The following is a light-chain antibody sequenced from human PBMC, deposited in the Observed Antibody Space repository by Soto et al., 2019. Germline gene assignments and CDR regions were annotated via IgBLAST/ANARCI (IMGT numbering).Light chain of an antibody. CDR2: GAS. Sequence: EIVLTQSPGTLSLSPGERATLSCRASQSVSSSYLAWYQQKPGQAPRLLIYGASSRATGIPDRFTGSGSGTEFTLTISRLEPEDFAEYYFQQYGSSPQITFGPGTKVD. V-gene: IGKV3-20*01. CDR1: QSVSSSY. J-gene: IGKJ3*01. CDR3: QQYGSSPQIT.